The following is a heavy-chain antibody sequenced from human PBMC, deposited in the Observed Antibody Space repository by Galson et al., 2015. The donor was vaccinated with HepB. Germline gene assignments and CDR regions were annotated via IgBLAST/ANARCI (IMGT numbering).Heavy chain of an antibody. J-gene: IGHJ3*02. CDR3: ARDRGGGYDGGAFDI. CDR2: IIPIFGTA. CDR1: GGTFSSYA. V-gene: IGHV1-69*13. Sequence: SVKVSCKASGGTFSSYAISWVRQAPGQGLEWMGGIIPIFGTANYAQKVQGRVTITADESTSTAYMELSSLRAEDTAVYYCARDRGGGYDGGAFDIWGQGTMVTVSS. D-gene: IGHD3-16*01.